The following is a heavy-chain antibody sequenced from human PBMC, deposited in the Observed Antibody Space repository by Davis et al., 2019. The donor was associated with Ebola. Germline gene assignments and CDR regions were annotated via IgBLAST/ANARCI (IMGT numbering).Heavy chain of an antibody. J-gene: IGHJ6*02. V-gene: IGHV4-59*01. CDR2: YHYSGSTNYSHYSGST. Sequence: PSETLSLTCTVSGGSISDYYWSWIRQPPGQGLEWIGYYHYSGSTNYSHYSGSTKYNPSLKSRVTISVDTSKNQFSLKVSSVDAADTAVYYCARGSRSYYFAMDLWGQGTTVTVSS. CDR3: ARGSRSYYFAMDL. CDR1: GGSISDYY.